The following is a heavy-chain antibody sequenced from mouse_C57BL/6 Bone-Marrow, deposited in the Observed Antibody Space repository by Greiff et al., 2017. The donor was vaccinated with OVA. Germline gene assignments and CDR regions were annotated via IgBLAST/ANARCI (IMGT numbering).Heavy chain of an antibody. Sequence: EVQGVESGGDLVKPGGSLKLSCAASGFTFSSSGMSWVRQTPDKRLEWVATISSGGSYTYYPDSVKGRFTISRDNAKNTLYLQMSSLKSEDTAMYYCARQSTTVVARFDDGGQGTTLTVSS. CDR2: ISSGGSYT. CDR1: GFTFSSSG. V-gene: IGHV5-6*01. CDR3: ARQSTTVVARFDD. D-gene: IGHD1-1*01. J-gene: IGHJ2*01.